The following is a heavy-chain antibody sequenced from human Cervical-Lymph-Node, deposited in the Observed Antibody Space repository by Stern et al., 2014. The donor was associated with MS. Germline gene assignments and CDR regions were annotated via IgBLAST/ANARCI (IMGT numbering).Heavy chain of an antibody. J-gene: IGHJ6*02. CDR2: IYWDADE. D-gene: IGHD4-17*01. CDR1: GFSLNTSGEG. V-gene: IGHV2-5*02. Sequence: ITLKESGPTLVKPTQTLTLTCTFSGFSLNTSGEGVAWIRQPPGKALEWLAVIYWDADERYSPSLNSRLTITKDTSKNHVVLTMANMDPVDTGTYYCAHTTVTFDEAYGLDVWGQGTTVTVSS. CDR3: AHTTVTFDEAYGLDV.